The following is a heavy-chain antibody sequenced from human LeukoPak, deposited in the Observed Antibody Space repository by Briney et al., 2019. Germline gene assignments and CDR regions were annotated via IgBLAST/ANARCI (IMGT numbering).Heavy chain of an antibody. D-gene: IGHD6-13*01. V-gene: IGHV1-2*02. CDR1: GYTFTNYF. J-gene: IGHJ3*02. Sequence: GSVKVSCKASGYTFTNYFMHWVRQAPGQGLEWMGWINPNLGDTHYAQKFQGRVAMTRDTSISTAYLELSRLRSDDTAVYYCARAKLAAAGSHDAFDIWGQGTMVTVSS. CDR2: INPNLGDT. CDR3: ARAKLAAAGSHDAFDI.